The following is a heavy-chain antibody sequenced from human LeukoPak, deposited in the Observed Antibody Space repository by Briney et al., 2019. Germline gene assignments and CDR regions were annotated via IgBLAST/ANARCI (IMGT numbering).Heavy chain of an antibody. CDR2: IYYSGNT. D-gene: IGHD3-22*01. J-gene: IGHJ4*02. Sequence: PPETLSLTCTVSGDSISSGGYYWNWIRQHPGKGLEWIAYIYYSGNTYYNPSLKSRVSISIDTSKNQFSLKLSSVTAADTAVYYCARVFGSGSLGGDWGQGTLVTVSS. CDR1: GDSISSGGYY. CDR3: ARVFGSGSLGGD. V-gene: IGHV4-31*03.